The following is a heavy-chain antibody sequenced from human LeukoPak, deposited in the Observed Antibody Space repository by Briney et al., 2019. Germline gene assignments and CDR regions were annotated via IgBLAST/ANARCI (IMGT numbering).Heavy chain of an antibody. D-gene: IGHD3-10*01. CDR3: ARDPDSGSPLDY. V-gene: IGHV3-11*04. Sequence: PGGSLRLSCAASGFTFSDYYMSWIRQAPGKGLEWVSYISSSGSTIYYADSVKGRFTISRDNAKNTLYLQMNSLRAEDTAVYYCARDPDSGSPLDYWGQGTLVTVSS. CDR2: ISSSGSTI. CDR1: GFTFSDYY. J-gene: IGHJ4*02.